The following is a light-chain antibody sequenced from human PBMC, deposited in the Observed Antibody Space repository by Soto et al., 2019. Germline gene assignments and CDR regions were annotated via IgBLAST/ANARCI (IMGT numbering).Light chain of an antibody. CDR1: SSDVGGYNY. CDR2: DVS. Sequence: QSALTQPASVSGSPGQSITISCTGTSSDVGGYNYVSWYQQHPGKAPKLMIYDVSNRPSGVSNRFSGSKSGNTASLTISGRQAEDEADDFCSSYTSSSAPSVVFGGGTQLTVL. J-gene: IGLJ7*01. V-gene: IGLV2-14*01. CDR3: SSYTSSSAPSVV.